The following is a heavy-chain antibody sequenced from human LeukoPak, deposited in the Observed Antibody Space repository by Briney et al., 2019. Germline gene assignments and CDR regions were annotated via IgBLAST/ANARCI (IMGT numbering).Heavy chain of an antibody. D-gene: IGHD3-22*01. CDR3: AKDYSRTYYYDSSGYSFDY. V-gene: IGHV3-23*01. CDR1: GFTFSSYG. CDR2: ISGSGGST. J-gene: IGHJ4*02. Sequence: PGGSLRLSCAASGFTFSSYGMSWVRQAPGKGLEWVSAISGSGGSTYYADSVKGRFTISRDNSKNTLYLQMNSLRAEDTAVYYCAKDYSRTYYYDSSGYSFDYWGQGTLVTVSS.